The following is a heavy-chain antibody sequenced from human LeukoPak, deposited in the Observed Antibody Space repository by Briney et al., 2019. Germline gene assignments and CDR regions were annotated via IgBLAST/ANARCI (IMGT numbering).Heavy chain of an antibody. CDR2: INPNSGGT. Sequence: ASVKVSCKASGYTFTGYYMHWVRQAPGQGLEWMGWINPNSGGTNYAQKFQGRVTMTRDTSNSTAYMELSRLRSDDTAVYYCARVGFSNGSYSPAFDNWGQGTMVTVSS. V-gene: IGHV1-2*02. CDR3: ARVGFSNGSYSPAFDN. J-gene: IGHJ3*02. CDR1: GYTFTGYY. D-gene: IGHD1-26*01.